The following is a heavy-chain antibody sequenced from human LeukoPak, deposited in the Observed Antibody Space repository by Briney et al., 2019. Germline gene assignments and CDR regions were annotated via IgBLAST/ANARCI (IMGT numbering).Heavy chain of an antibody. CDR1: AGSISSYY. D-gene: IGHD6-13*01. V-gene: IGHV4-59*01. CDR3: ARFGYSSSWYGGFDY. J-gene: IGHJ4*02. Sequence: SETLSLTCTVSAGSISSYYWSWIPQPPGKGLEWIGYIYFSGRTNSNPSLKSRVTISVDTSKNQFSLKLSSVSAADTAVYYCARFGYSSSWYGGFDYWGKGTLVTVSS. CDR2: IYFSGRT.